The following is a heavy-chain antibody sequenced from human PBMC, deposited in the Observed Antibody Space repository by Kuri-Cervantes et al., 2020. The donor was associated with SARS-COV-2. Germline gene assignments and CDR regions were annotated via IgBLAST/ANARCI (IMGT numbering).Heavy chain of an antibody. V-gene: IGHV4-59*12. CDR1: GGSINPYY. CDR2: VHHTGTT. J-gene: IGHJ4*02. CDR3: ARSGEDYPFDY. D-gene: IGHD3-10*01. Sequence: ESLKISCTVSGGSINPYYWNWLRLTPGKALEWIGYVHHTGTTNYSPSLKSRLTISLDTSKNQFSLKLSSVTAADTAVYYCARSGEDYPFDYWGQGTLVTVSS.